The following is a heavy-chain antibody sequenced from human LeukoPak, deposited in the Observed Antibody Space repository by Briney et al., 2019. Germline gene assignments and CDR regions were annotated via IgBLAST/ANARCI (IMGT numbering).Heavy chain of an antibody. D-gene: IGHD6-13*01. J-gene: IGHJ6*02. CDR2: IYTSGST. CDR1: GGSISSYY. CDR3: ARMTHSSSWYTSYYYYYGMDV. V-gene: IGHV4-4*07. Sequence: SETLSLTCTVSGGSISSYYWSWIRQPAGKGLEWIGRIYTSGSTNYNPFLKSRVTMSVDTSKNQFSLKLSSVTAADTAVYYCARMTHSSSWYTSYYYYYGMDVWGQETTVTVSS.